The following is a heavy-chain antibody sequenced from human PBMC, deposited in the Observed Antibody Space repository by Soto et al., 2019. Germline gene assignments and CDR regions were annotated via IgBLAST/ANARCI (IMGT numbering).Heavy chain of an antibody. Sequence: SETLSLTCTVSGGSVSSGSYYWSWIRQPPEKGLEWIGYIYYSGSSNKSPSLKSRVTMSLDTSENQFSLMLSSVTAADTAVYYCARVSCGGACYVAYYGMDVWGQGTTVTVSS. CDR2: IYYSGSS. V-gene: IGHV4-61*01. CDR1: GGSVSSGSYY. D-gene: IGHD2-21*02. CDR3: ARVSCGGACYVAYYGMDV. J-gene: IGHJ6*02.